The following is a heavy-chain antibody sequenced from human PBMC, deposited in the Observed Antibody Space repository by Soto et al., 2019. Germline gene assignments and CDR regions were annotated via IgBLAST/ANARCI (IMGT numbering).Heavy chain of an antibody. CDR2: ISGSGGST. CDR1: GFTFSSYA. Sequence: EVQLLESGGGLVQPGGSLRLSCAASGFTFSSYAMSWVRQAPGKGLEWVSAISGSGGSTYYADSVKGRFTISRDNSKNSLYLQMNSLRAEDTAVYYCAKDGGITIFGVRTTRGPRDVWGKGTTVTVSS. CDR3: AKDGGITIFGVRTTRGPRDV. D-gene: IGHD3-3*01. J-gene: IGHJ6*04. V-gene: IGHV3-23*01.